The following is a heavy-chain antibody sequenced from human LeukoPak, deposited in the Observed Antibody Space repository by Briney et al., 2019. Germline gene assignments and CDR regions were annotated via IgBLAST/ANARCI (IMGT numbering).Heavy chain of an antibody. CDR3: ATDDYGPAGY. J-gene: IGHJ4*02. CDR2: IKQDGSEK. Sequence: GGSLRHSCSASGFTFSSYWMSWVRQAPGKGLEWVANIKQDGSEKYYVDSVKGRFTISRDNAQRSVYLQMNSLRVEDTAVYYCATDDYGPAGYGGQGTLITVSS. V-gene: IGHV3-7*01. D-gene: IGHD4-17*01. CDR1: GFTFSSYW.